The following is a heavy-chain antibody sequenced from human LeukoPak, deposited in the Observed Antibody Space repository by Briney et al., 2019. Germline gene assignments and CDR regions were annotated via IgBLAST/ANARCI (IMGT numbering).Heavy chain of an antibody. Sequence: GGSLRLSCAASGFTFSSYAMTWVRQAVGKGLEWVSAISGTGLTTYYTDSVKGRFTISRDNSKNTLYLQMNSLTAEDTAVYYCARDRPPNYFGDWGQGTLVTVSS. CDR3: ARDRPPNYFGD. J-gene: IGHJ4*02. CDR1: GFTFSSYA. V-gene: IGHV3-23*01. CDR2: ISGTGLTT.